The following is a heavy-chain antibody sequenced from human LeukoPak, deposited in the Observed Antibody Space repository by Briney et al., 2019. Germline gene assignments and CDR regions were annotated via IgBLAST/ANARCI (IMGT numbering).Heavy chain of an antibody. V-gene: IGHV4-4*09. D-gene: IGHD2-2*01. CDR2: IYTSGST. Sequence: KASETLSLTCTVSGGSISSYYWSWIRQPPGKGLEWIGYIYTSGSTNYNPSLKSRVTISVDTSKNQFSLKLSSVTAADTAVYYCAGQGYCSSTSCPFDYWGQGTLVTVSS. J-gene: IGHJ4*02. CDR3: AGQGYCSSTSCPFDY. CDR1: GGSISSYY.